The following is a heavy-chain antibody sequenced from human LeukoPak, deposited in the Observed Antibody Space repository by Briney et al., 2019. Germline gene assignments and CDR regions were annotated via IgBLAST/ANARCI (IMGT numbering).Heavy chain of an antibody. V-gene: IGHV5-51*01. CDR1: GYSFTSYW. J-gene: IGHJ4*02. CDR3: ARHEDCGGDCYSVDY. D-gene: IGHD2-21*02. Sequence: GESLKISCKGSGYSFTSYWIGWVRQMPGKGLEWMGIIYPGDSDTRYSPSFQGQVTISADKSISTAYLQWSGLKASDTAMYYCARHEDCGGDCYSVDYWGQGTLVTVSS. CDR2: IYPGDSDT.